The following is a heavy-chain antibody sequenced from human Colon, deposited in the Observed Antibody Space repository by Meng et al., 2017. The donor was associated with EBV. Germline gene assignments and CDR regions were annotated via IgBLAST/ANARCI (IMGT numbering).Heavy chain of an antibody. V-gene: IGHV4-39*07. J-gene: IGHJ4*02. CDR1: GASVSNKNKY. CDR3: ARGDLDGDCYYCLDF. D-gene: IGHD2-21*02. CDR2: IYYSGRT. Sequence: QLQLQAPGPGLVKPSETLSLTCSVSGASVSNKNKYWGWIRQPPGKGLEWIGNIYYSGRTNYNPSLTRRVAISVDTSKNQFSLRLNSVTAADSAIYSCARGDLDGDCYYCLDFWGQGALVTVSS.